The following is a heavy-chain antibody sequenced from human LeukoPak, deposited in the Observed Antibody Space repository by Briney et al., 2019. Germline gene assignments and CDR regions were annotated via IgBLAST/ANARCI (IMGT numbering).Heavy chain of an antibody. D-gene: IGHD6-13*01. CDR3: ARGQYSSSWYGD. CDR1: GCTFTSYD. CDR2: MNPNSGNT. V-gene: IGHV1-8*01. J-gene: IGHJ4*02. Sequence: ASVKVSCKASGCTFTSYDINWVRQATGQGLEWMGWMNPNSGNTGYAQKFQGRVTMTRNTSISTAYMELSSLRSEDTAVYYCARGQYSSSWYGDWGQGTLVTVSS.